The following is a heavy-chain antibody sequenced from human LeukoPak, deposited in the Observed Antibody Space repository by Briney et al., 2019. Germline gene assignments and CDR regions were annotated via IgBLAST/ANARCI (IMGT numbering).Heavy chain of an antibody. D-gene: IGHD4-17*01. J-gene: IGHJ3*02. CDR3: ARVNYGDHGSRMGAFDI. V-gene: IGHV3-20*04. Sequence: GGSLRLSCAASGFTFSRYWMSWVRQAPGKGLEWVSAINWNGGSTGYADSVKGRFTISRDNPKNSLYLQMNSLRVEDTALYYCARVNYGDHGSRMGAFDIWGQGTLVTVSS. CDR1: GFTFSRYW. CDR2: INWNGGST.